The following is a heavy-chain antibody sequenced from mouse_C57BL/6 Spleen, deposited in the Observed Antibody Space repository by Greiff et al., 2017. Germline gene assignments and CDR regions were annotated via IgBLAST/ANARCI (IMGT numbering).Heavy chain of an antibody. V-gene: IGHV1-69*01. Sequence: VQLQQPGAELVLPGASVKLSCKASGYTFTSYWMHWVKQRPGQGLEWIGEIDPTDSYTNYNQKFKGKSTLTVDKSSSTAYMQLSSLTSEDSAVYYCARSGYSSYAMDYWGQGTSVTVSS. D-gene: IGHD2-12*01. CDR2: IDPTDSYT. CDR3: ARSGYSSYAMDY. CDR1: GYTFTSYW. J-gene: IGHJ4*01.